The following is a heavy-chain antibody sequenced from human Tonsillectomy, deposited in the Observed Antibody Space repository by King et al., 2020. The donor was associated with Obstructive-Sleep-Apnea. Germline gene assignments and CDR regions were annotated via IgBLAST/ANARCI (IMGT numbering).Heavy chain of an antibody. CDR3: ARQKYEAVAASAIDY. Sequence: QLVQSGAEVKTPGESLKISCKGSGYSFTSYWIGWVRQMPGKGLEWMGIIYPGDSDTRYSPSFQGQVTISADKSISTAYLQWSSLKASDTAMYYCARQKYEAVAASAIDYWGQGTLVTVSS. CDR2: IYPGDSDT. J-gene: IGHJ4*02. V-gene: IGHV5-51*01. D-gene: IGHD6-19*01. CDR1: GYSFTSYW.